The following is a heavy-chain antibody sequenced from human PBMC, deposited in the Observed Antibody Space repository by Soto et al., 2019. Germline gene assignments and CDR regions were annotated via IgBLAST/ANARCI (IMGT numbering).Heavy chain of an antibody. V-gene: IGHV4-59*08. CDR2: IYYSGST. J-gene: IGHJ6*03. CDR1: GGSISSYY. D-gene: IGHD3-10*01. Sequence: SETLSLTCTVSGGSISSYYWSWIRQPPGKGLEWIGYIYYSGSTNYNPSLKSRVTISVDTSKNQFSLKLSSVTAADTAVYYCARHKVSFMVRGVSAPLAMDVWGKGTTVTVSS. CDR3: ARHKVSFMVRGVSAPLAMDV.